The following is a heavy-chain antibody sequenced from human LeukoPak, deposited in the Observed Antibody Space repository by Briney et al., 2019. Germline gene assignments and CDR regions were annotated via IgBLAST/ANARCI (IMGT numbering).Heavy chain of an antibody. V-gene: IGHV3-23*01. Sequence: GGSLRLSCAASGFIFSTYAMNWVRRAPGKGLEWISGVSNSGVSTNYADPVKGRFTISRDNSKNMLYLQMNGLRAEDTAVYYCAKDWNPSPNWFGPWGQGTLVIVSS. CDR2: VSNSGVST. CDR3: AKDWNPSPNWFGP. J-gene: IGHJ5*02. D-gene: IGHD1-1*01. CDR1: GFIFSTYA.